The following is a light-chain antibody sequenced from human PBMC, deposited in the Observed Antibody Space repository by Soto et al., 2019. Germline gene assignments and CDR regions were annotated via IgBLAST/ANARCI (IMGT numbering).Light chain of an antibody. J-gene: IGKJ1*01. CDR1: QVITND. Sequence: DIQMTQSPSSLSASVGDRLTITCRASQVITNDLGWYQQKPGKAPKRLIYAASTLQSGVPSRFSGSGSGTEFTLTISSLQPEDVATYYCLQLNTYPWTFGQGTRWISN. CDR3: LQLNTYPWT. CDR2: AAS. V-gene: IGKV1-17*01.